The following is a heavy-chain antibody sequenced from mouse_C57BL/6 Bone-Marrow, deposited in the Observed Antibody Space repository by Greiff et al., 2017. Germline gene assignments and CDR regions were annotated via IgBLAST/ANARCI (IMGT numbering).Heavy chain of an antibody. CDR1: GYTFTSYW. J-gene: IGHJ4*01. V-gene: IGHV1-69*01. CDR3: ERGGRYYAPNYDAMDY. Sequence: QVQLQQPGAELVMPGASVKLSCKASGYTFTSYWMHWVKQRPGQGLEWIGEIDPSGSYTNYNQKFKGKSTLTVDKSSSPAYMQLSSLTSEDSAVYDCERGGRYYAPNYDAMDYWGQGTSVTVSS. CDR2: IDPSGSYT. D-gene: IGHD1-1*01.